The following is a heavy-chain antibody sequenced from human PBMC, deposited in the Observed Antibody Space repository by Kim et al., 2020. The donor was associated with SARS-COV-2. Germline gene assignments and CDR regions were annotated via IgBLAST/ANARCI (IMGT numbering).Heavy chain of an antibody. CDR2: ISAYNGNT. J-gene: IGHJ6*02. D-gene: IGHD2-2*01. Sequence: ASVKVSCKASGYTFTSYGISWVRQAPGQGLEWMGWISAYNGNTNYAQKLQGRVTMTTDTSTSTAYMELRSLRSDDTAVYYCAREGYCSSTSCYYLYYYYGMDVWGQGTTVTVSS. CDR3: AREGYCSSTSCYYLYYYYGMDV. CDR1: GYTFTSYG. V-gene: IGHV1-18*04.